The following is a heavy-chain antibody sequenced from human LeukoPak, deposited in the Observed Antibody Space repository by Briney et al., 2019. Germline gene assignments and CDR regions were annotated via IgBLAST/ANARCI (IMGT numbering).Heavy chain of an antibody. CDR3: ARDPLGSTPDSGWYNWFDP. J-gene: IGHJ5*02. Sequence: GGSLRLSCAASGFTFSSYEMNWVRQAPGKGLEWVSYISSSGSTIYCADSVKGRFTISRDNAKNSLYLQMNSLRDEDTAVYYCARDPLGSTPDSGWYNWFDPWGQGTLVTVSS. CDR2: ISSSGSTI. V-gene: IGHV3-48*03. D-gene: IGHD3-22*01. CDR1: GFTFSSYE.